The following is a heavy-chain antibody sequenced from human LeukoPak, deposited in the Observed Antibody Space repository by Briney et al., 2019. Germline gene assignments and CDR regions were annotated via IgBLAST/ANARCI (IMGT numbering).Heavy chain of an antibody. J-gene: IGHJ6*02. D-gene: IGHD4-11*01. CDR3: ARGPLQGIDV. V-gene: IGHV4-59*01. CDR2: IYYRGST. CDR1: GASISSYY. Sequence: SETLSLTCTVSGASISSYYWSWIRQPPGKGLEWIGYIYYRGSTNYNPSLKSRVTISADTSKKQFSLKLSSVTAADTAVYYCARGPLQGIDVWGQGTAVTVSS.